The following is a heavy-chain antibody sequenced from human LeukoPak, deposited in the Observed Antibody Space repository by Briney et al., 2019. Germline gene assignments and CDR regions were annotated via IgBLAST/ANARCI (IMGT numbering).Heavy chain of an antibody. J-gene: IGHJ4*02. D-gene: IGHD3-10*01. Sequence: SVKVSCKASGGTFSSYAISWVRQAPGQGLEWMGRIIPIFGTANYAQKFQGRVTITTDESTSTAYMELSSLRSDDTAVYYCARSRDLWFGEFKHWGQGTLVTVSS. V-gene: IGHV1-69*05. CDR3: ARSRDLWFGEFKH. CDR1: GGTFSSYA. CDR2: IIPIFGTA.